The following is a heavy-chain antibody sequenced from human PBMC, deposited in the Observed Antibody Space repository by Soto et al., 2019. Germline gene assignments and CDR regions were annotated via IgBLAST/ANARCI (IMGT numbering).Heavy chain of an antibody. Sequence: QVQLQESGPGLVKPSQTLSLTCTVSGGSISSGGYYWSWIRQHPGKGLEWIGYIYYSGSTYYNPSLKSRVTISVDTSKNQFSLKLSSVTAADTAVYYCARAFRKHRSIYCSSTSCWQHAFDIWGQGTMVTVSS. CDR3: ARAFRKHRSIYCSSTSCWQHAFDI. D-gene: IGHD2-2*01. CDR1: GGSISSGGYY. J-gene: IGHJ3*02. V-gene: IGHV4-31*03. CDR2: IYYSGST.